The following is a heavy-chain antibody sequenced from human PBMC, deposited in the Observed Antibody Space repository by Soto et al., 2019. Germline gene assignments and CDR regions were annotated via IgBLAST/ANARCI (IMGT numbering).Heavy chain of an antibody. J-gene: IGHJ6*03. D-gene: IGHD4-17*01. V-gene: IGHV4-31*03. CDR1: GGSISSGGYY. Sequence: SETLSLTCTVSGGSISSGGYYWSWIRQHPGKGLEWIGYIYYSGSTYYNPSLKSRVTISVDTSKNQFSLKLSSVTAADTAVYYCARDRSMTTVTTSDYYYYMDVWGKGTTVTVSS. CDR3: ARDRSMTTVTTSDYYYYMDV. CDR2: IYYSGST.